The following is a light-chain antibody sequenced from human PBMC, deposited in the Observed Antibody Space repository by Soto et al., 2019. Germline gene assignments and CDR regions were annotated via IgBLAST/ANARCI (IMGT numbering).Light chain of an antibody. CDR1: SSDVGGYNY. J-gene: IGLJ1*01. Sequence: QSALTQPASVSGSPGQSITISCTGTSSDVGGYNYVSWYQQHPGKAPKLMIDDVSNRPSGVSNRFSGSKSGNTASLTISGRQAEDEADYYCSSYTSSSTPYVFGTGTKLTVL. CDR2: DVS. CDR3: SSYTSSSTPYV. V-gene: IGLV2-14*01.